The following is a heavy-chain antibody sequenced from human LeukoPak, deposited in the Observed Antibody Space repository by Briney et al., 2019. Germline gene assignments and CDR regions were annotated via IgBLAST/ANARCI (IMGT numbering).Heavy chain of an antibody. V-gene: IGHV3-48*03. CDR1: GFTFSSYE. Sequence: GGSLRLSCAASGFTFSSYEMNWVRQAPGKVLEWVSYISSSGSTIYYADSVKGRFTISRDSAKNSLYLQMNSLRAEDTAVYYCARVQRRLLWFGELDYYMDVWGNGTTVTVSS. CDR3: ARVQRRLLWFGELDYYMDV. J-gene: IGHJ6*03. D-gene: IGHD3-10*01. CDR2: ISSSGSTI.